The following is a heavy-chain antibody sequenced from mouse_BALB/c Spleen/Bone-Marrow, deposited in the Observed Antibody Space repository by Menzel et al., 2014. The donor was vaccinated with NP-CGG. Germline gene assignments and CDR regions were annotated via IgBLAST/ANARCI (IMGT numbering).Heavy chain of an antibody. J-gene: IGHJ2*01. CDR2: ISSGGSYT. Sequence: EVKLVESGGGLVKPGGSLKLSCAASGFAFSSYDMSWVRQTPENRLEWVATISSGGSYTYYPDSVKGRFTISRDNARNTLSLQMSSLRSEDTALYYCVRRVQLDYWGQGTTLTVSS. CDR3: VRRVQLDY. CDR1: GFAFSSYD. V-gene: IGHV5-9*02.